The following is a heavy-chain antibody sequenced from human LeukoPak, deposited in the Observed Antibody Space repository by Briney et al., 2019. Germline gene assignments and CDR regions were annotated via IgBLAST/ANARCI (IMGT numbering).Heavy chain of an antibody. Sequence: GASVKVSCKASGGTFSSYAISWVRQAPGQGLEWMGGIIPIFGTANYAQKFQGRVTITADESTSTAYMELSSLRSEDTAVYYCARDWQTRSGWSNFWGQGILVTVSS. J-gene: IGHJ4*02. D-gene: IGHD6-19*01. CDR3: ARDWQTRSGWSNF. CDR1: GGTFSSYA. CDR2: IIPIFGTA. V-gene: IGHV1-69*13.